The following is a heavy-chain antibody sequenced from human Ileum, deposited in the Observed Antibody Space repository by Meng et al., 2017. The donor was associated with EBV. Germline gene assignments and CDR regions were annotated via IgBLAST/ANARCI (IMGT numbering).Heavy chain of an antibody. CDR1: GYSISSTNW. D-gene: IGHD3-22*01. CDR2: IYYSGST. V-gene: IGHV4-28*01. J-gene: IGHJ4*02. Sequence: QVQLQGPGPALVKPSDTLSLPCAVSGYSISSTNWWGWIRPPPGKGLEWIGYIYYSGSTSYNPSLKSRVTMSVDTSKNQFSLNLNSVTAVDTAVYYCARNVPGTSAYYDWGQGTLVTVSS. CDR3: ARNVPGTSAYYD.